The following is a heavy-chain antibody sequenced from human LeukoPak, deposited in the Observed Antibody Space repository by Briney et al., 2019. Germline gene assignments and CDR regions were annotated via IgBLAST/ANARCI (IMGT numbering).Heavy chain of an antibody. D-gene: IGHD1-14*01. CDR2: ISHVGTT. Sequence: SETLSLTCAVYGGSFSTYWGWIRQPPGKGLEWIGEISHVGTTKYNPSFKSRVIISVDTSKNQFSLRVTSVTAADTAVYYCAREPDMIRFDPWGQGTLVTVSS. CDR1: GGSFSTY. CDR3: AREPDMIRFDP. V-gene: IGHV4-34*01. J-gene: IGHJ5*02.